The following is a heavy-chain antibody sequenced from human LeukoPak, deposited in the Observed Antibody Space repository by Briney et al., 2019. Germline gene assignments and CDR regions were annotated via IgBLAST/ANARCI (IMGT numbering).Heavy chain of an antibody. D-gene: IGHD5-18*01. CDR1: GFTFSSYW. CDR3: ARFPGYSYGQRYFDY. CDR2: INSDGSST. J-gene: IGHJ4*02. V-gene: IGHV3-74*01. Sequence: PGGPLRLSCAASGFTFSSYWMHWVRQAPGKGLVWVSRINSDGSSTSYADSVKGRFTISRDNAKNTLYLQMNSLRAEDTAVYYCARFPGYSYGQRYFDYWGQGTLVTVSS.